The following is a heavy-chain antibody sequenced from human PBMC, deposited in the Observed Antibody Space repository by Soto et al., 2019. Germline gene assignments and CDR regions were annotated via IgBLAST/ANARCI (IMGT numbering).Heavy chain of an antibody. CDR3: ASLIAVAGTRFDY. D-gene: IGHD6-19*01. CDR2: IYHSGST. V-gene: IGHV4-30-2*01. J-gene: IGHJ4*02. Sequence: QLQLQESGSGLVKPSQTLSLTCAVSGGSISSGGYSWSWIRQPPGKGLEWIGYIYHSGSTYYNPSLKSRVPIAGDRSKNQFPRKLSSVTAAGTALYYCASLIAVAGTRFDYWGQGTLVTVSS. CDR1: GGSISSGGYS.